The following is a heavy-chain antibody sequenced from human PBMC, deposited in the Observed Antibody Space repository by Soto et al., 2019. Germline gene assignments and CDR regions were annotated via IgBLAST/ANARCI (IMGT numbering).Heavy chain of an antibody. D-gene: IGHD3-10*01. CDR1: GASISSTYYY. J-gene: IGHJ5*02. CDR3: VRTKGSKSMYHWFEP. Sequence: SETLSLTCTVSGASISSTYYYWGWIRQPPGKGLEWIGSIYYTGKTYYNPSLKSRVTISVDTPKNQLSLTLTSVTAADTAVYYCVRTKGSKSMYHWFEPWGQGTLVTSPQ. V-gene: IGHV4-39*01. CDR2: IYYTGKT.